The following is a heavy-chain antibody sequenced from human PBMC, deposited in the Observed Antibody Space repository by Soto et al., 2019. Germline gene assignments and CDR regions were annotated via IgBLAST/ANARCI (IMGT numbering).Heavy chain of an antibody. V-gene: IGHV3-30*03. Sequence: PGGSLRLSCAASGFTFSSYGMQWVRQAPGKGLEWVAVISYDGRDKLYADSVKGRFTISRDDSENSLFLQMNSLRVEDTAVYYCVRESGNVAYGAYFDYWGQGTLVTVSS. CDR3: VRESGNVAYGAYFDY. D-gene: IGHD3-16*01. J-gene: IGHJ4*02. CDR2: ISYDGRDK. CDR1: GFTFSSYG.